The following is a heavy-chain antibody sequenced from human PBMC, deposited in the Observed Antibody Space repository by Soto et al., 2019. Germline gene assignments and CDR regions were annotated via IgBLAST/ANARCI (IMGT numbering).Heavy chain of an antibody. CDR3: AREGVDSDVVTFFDY. J-gene: IGHJ4*02. Sequence: QVQLVQSGAEVKKPGSSVKVSCKTSGGTLSNYAISWLRQAPGQGPEWMGSIIPIFDTANYAQKFQGRVKITADESTSTVYMELSSLRSEDTAVYYCAREGVDSDVVTFFDYWGQGTLVTVSS. V-gene: IGHV1-69*15. CDR2: IIPIFDTA. D-gene: IGHD5-18*01. CDR1: GGTLSNYA.